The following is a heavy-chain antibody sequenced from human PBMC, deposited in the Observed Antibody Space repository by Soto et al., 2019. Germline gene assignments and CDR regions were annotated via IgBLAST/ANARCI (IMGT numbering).Heavy chain of an antibody. Sequence: GGSLRLSCAASGFTFSNAWMNWVRQAPGKGLEWVGRIKSKTDGGTTDYAAPVKGRFTISRDDSKNTLYLQMNSLKTEDTAVDYCTTDPKELFGYYYGSGSYRTYYYYGMDVWGQGTTVTVSS. V-gene: IGHV3-15*07. J-gene: IGHJ6*02. CDR3: TTDPKELFGYYYGSGSYRTYYYYGMDV. CDR1: GFTFSNAW. CDR2: IKSKTDGGTT. D-gene: IGHD3-10*01.